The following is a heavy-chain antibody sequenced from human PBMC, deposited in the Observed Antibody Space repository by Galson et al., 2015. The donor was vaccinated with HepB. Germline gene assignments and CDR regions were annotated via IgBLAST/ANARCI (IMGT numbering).Heavy chain of an antibody. D-gene: IGHD6-19*01. CDR3: ARDSSGWYHRGSYGMDV. J-gene: IGHJ6*02. V-gene: IGHV4-34*01. CDR1: GGSFSGYY. CDR2: INHSGST. Sequence: SETLSLTCAAYGGSFSGYYWSWIRQPPGKGLEWIGEINHSGSTNYNPSLKSRVTISVDTSKNQFSLKLSSVTAADTAVYYCARDSSGWYHRGSYGMDVWGQGTTVTVSS.